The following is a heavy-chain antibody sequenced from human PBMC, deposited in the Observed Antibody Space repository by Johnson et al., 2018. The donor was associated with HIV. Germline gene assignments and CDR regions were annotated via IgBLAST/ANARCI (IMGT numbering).Heavy chain of an antibody. CDR2: IGTAGDT. J-gene: IGHJ3*02. D-gene: IGHD3-22*01. Sequence: VQLVESGGGVERPGGSLRLSCAASGFSFDDYGMSWVRQLPGKGLEWVSAIGTAGDTYYPGSVKGRFTISRENAKNSLYLQMNSLRAGDTAVYYCARGASDDSSGYRILGYAFDIWGQGTMVTVSS. V-gene: IGHV3-13*01. CDR3: ARGASDDSSGYRILGYAFDI. CDR1: GFSFDDYG.